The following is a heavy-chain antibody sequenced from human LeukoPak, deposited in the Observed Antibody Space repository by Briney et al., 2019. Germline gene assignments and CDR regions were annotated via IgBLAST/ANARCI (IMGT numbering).Heavy chain of an antibody. V-gene: IGHV4-34*01. CDR3: ARGLGNGGTN. Sequence: SETLSLTCAVYGGSFSGYYWSWIRQPPGKGLEWIGEINHSGSTNYNPSLKSRVTISVDTSKNQFSLKLSSVTAADTAVYYCARGLGNGGTNWGQGTLVTVSS. J-gene: IGHJ4*02. CDR2: INHSGST. D-gene: IGHD4-23*01. CDR1: GGSFSGYY.